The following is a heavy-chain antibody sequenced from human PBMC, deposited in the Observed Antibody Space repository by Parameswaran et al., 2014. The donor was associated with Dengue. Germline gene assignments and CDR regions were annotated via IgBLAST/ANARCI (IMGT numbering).Heavy chain of an antibody. CDR2: INHRGST. V-gene: IGHV4-34*01. Sequence: WIRQPPGKGLEWIGEINHRGSTDYNPSLKSRVTISVDTSKNQFSLNLSSVTAADTAVYYCARGGLGATKVLIYWGQGTLVTVSS. J-gene: IGHJ4*02. CDR3: ARGGLGATKVLIY. D-gene: IGHD3-10*01.